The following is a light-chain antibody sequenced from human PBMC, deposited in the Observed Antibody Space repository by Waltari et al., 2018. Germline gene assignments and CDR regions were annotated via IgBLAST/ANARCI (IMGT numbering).Light chain of an antibody. J-gene: IGLJ2*01. Sequence: SYEVTQPPSVSVSPGQTASITCSGDKLGEKYVSWYQQKPGQSPVVVIYEDDDRPSGIPERFSVSNSGNTATLTISGTQAMDEADYYGQAWDGSTSTVVFGGGTKVTVL. CDR1: KLGEKY. CDR3: QAWDGSTSTVV. CDR2: EDD. V-gene: IGLV3-1*01.